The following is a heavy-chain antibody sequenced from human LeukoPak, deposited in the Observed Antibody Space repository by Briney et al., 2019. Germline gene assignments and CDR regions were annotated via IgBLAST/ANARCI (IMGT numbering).Heavy chain of an antibody. CDR3: ARDPTYYYDTTGYYGGNWLDP. J-gene: IGHJ5*02. D-gene: IGHD3-22*01. CDR2: INPKSGGT. CDR1: GYAFTDYY. V-gene: IGHV1-2*02. Sequence: GASVKVSCKASGYAFTDYYMHWVRQAPGQGLEWMGWINPKSGGTKYAQKFQGRVTMTRDTSISTAYLELSRLRSDDTAVYCCARDPTYYYDTTGYYGGNWLDPWGQGTLVTVSS.